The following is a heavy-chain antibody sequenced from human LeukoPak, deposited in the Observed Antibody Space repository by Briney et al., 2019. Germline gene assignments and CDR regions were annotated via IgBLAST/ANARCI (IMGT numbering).Heavy chain of an antibody. CDR1: GGSISTYY. Sequence: SETLSLTCTVSGGSISTYYWGWIRQPPGKGLEWIGYVSSNEGTNYNPSLKSRVIILVDTSKNQFSLKLSSVTAADTAVYYCARVRSYYGSVTGKSYYFDYWGQGILVTVSS. CDR2: VSSNEGT. J-gene: IGHJ4*02. CDR3: ARVRSYYGSVTGKSYYFDY. V-gene: IGHV4-59*01. D-gene: IGHD3-10*01.